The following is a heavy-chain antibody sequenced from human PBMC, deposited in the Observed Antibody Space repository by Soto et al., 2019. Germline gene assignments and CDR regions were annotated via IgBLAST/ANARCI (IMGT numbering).Heavy chain of an antibody. J-gene: IGHJ5*02. D-gene: IGHD3-9*01. CDR1: GFTFSSYA. V-gene: IGHV3-23*01. Sequence: AGGSLRLSCAASGFTFSSYAMSWVRQAPGKGLEWVSAISGSGGSTYYADSVKGRFTISRDNSKNTLYLQMNSLRAEDTAVYYCAKDRFSRRWTGSNWFDPWGQGTLVTVSS. CDR2: ISGSGGST. CDR3: AKDRFSRRWTGSNWFDP.